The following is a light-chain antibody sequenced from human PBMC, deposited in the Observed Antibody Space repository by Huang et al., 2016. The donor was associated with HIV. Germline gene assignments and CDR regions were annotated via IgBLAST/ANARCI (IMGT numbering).Light chain of an antibody. Sequence: DIQLTQSPSSLSASVGDRVAITCHTSQFVGTYLNWYQQKTGRAPKLVIHGASSLQGGVPSRFSGSGAGTDFTLTIDGLQPEDFATYYCQQCYLAPLTFGGGTKVEI. CDR2: GAS. CDR1: QFVGTY. CDR3: QQCYLAPLT. V-gene: IGKV1-39*01. J-gene: IGKJ4*01.